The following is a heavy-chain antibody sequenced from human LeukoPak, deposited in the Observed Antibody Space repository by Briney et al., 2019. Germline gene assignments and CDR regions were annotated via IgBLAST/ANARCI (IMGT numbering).Heavy chain of an antibody. V-gene: IGHV1-69*05. Sequence: SVKVSCKASGGTFSSYAISWVRQAPGQGLEWMGGIIPIFGTANYAQKFQGRVTMTRDMSTSTVYMELSSLRSEDTAAYYCARVGVPYSSSWYLPDAFDIWGQGTMVTVSS. CDR1: GGTFSSYA. CDR3: ARVGVPYSSSWYLPDAFDI. J-gene: IGHJ3*02. D-gene: IGHD6-13*01. CDR2: IIPIFGTA.